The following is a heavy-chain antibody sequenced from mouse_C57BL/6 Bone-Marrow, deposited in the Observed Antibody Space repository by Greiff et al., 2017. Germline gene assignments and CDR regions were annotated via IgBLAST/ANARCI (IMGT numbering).Heavy chain of an antibody. CDR3: ARFPHIYYDYPLPPY. CDR2: INPNYGTT. J-gene: IGHJ3*01. CDR1: GYSFTDYN. D-gene: IGHD2-4*01. V-gene: IGHV1-39*01. Sequence: VHVKQSGPELVKPGASVKISCKASGYSFTDYNMNWVKQSNGKSLEWIGVINPNYGTTSYNQKFKGKATLTVDQSSSTAYMQLNSLTSEDSAVYYCARFPHIYYDYPLPPYWGQGTLVTVSA.